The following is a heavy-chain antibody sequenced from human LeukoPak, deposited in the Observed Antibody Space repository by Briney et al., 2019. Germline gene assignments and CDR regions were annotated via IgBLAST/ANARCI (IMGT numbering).Heavy chain of an antibody. CDR1: GGSFSGYY. D-gene: IGHD3-10*01. CDR3: ARRITMVRGVSRGNNNWFDP. V-gene: IGHV4-34*01. J-gene: IGHJ5*02. CDR2: INHSGST. Sequence: PSETLSLTCAVYGGSFSGYYWSWIRQPPGKGLEWIGEINHSGSTNYNPSLKSRVTISVDTSKNQFSLKLSSVTAADTAMYYCARRITMVRGVSRGNNNWFDPWGQGTLVTVSS.